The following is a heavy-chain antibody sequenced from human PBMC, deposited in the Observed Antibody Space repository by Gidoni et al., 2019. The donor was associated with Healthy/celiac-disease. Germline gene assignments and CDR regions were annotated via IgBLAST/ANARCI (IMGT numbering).Heavy chain of an antibody. J-gene: IGHJ4*02. CDR1: GVTVSNAW. Sequence: EVQRVESGGGLVKPGGSLRLACAASGVTVSNAWLRWVRQAPGKGLEWVGRIKSKTDGGTTDYAAPVKGRFTISRDDSKNTLYLQMNSLKTEDTAVYYCTTEGFYGDYDYWGQGTLVTVSS. V-gene: IGHV3-15*01. D-gene: IGHD4-17*01. CDR3: TTEGFYGDYDY. CDR2: IKSKTDGGTT.